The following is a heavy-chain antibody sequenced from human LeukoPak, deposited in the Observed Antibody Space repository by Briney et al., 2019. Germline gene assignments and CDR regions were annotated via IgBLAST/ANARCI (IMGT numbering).Heavy chain of an antibody. CDR1: GFTFSSYT. Sequence: GGSLRLSCAASGFTFSSYTMHWIRQAPGKGLEWVSSISGSNSYIFYADSVKGRFTVSRDNAKDSLYLQMNSLRAEDTAVYYCARALTTLTYEGYWGQGALVTVSS. D-gene: IGHD1-1*01. J-gene: IGHJ4*02. CDR2: ISGSNSYI. V-gene: IGHV3-21*01. CDR3: ARALTTLTYEGY.